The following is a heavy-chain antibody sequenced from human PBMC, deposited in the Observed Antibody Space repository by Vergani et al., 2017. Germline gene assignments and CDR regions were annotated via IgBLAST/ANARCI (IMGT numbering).Heavy chain of an antibody. J-gene: IGHJ4*02. D-gene: IGHD3-22*01. CDR1: GFNFSSFW. CDR2: IKQDGSEM. Sequence: EVQLVEFGGGLVQPGGSLRLSCAASGFNFSSFWMTWVRQAPGKGLEWVANIKQDGSEMYYVDSVKGRFTIYRDNAKSSLYLQMNSLRVEDTAVYYCAREPRFYYDSSGHYYTRGYWGQGTLVTVSS. V-gene: IGHV3-7*01. CDR3: AREPRFYYDSSGHYYTRGY.